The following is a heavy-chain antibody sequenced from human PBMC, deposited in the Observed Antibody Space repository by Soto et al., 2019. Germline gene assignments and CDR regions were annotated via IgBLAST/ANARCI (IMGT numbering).Heavy chain of an antibody. D-gene: IGHD1-26*01. CDR3: ATGRPPGRYRLGGSDY. J-gene: IGHJ4*02. CDR2: INHSGST. V-gene: IGHV4-34*01. CDR1: GGSFSGYY. Sequence: SETLSLTCAVYGGSFSGYYWSWIRQPPGKGLEWIGEINHSGSTNYNPSLKSRVTISVDTSKNQFSLKLSSVTAADTAVYYCATGRPPGRYRLGGSDYSGQGTLVTVSS.